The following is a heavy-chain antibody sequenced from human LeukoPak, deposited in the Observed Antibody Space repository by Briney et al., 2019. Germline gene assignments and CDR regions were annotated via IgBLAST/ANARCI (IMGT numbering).Heavy chain of an antibody. CDR2: VNPNSGGT. CDR3: ARDRGSGTGGYYYGMDV. J-gene: IGHJ6*02. V-gene: IGHV1-2*02. D-gene: IGHD6-19*01. CDR1: GYTFTSYY. Sequence: ASVKVSCKASGYTFTSYYIHWVRLAPGQGLQWMGWVNPNSGGTNYAQKFQGRVTMTRDTSTSTGYLELSRLTSDDTAVYYCARDRGSGTGGYYYGMDVWGQGTTVTVSS.